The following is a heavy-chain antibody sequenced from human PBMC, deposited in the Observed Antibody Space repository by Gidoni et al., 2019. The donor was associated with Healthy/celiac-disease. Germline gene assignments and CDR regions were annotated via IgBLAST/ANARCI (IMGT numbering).Heavy chain of an antibody. D-gene: IGHD2-2*02. CDR1: GFTFSSYE. CDR3: ARALYCSSTSCYSDYGMDV. CDR2: ISSSGSTI. J-gene: IGHJ6*02. V-gene: IGHV3-48*03. Sequence: EVQLVESGGGLVQPGGSMRLSCAASGFTFSSYELNWVRQAPGKGLEWVSYISSSGSTIYYADSVTGRFTISRDNAKNSLYLQMNSLRAEDTAVYYCARALYCSSTSCYSDYGMDVWGQGTTVTVSS.